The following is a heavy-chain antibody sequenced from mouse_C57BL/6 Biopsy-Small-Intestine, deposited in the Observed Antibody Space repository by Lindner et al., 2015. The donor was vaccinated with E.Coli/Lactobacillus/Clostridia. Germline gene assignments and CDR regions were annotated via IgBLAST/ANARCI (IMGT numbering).Heavy chain of an antibody. D-gene: IGHD5-1*01. CDR1: GYSFTDYN. CDR2: INPNYGTT. J-gene: IGHJ2*01. CDR3: AIRTYGGAFDY. V-gene: IGHV1-39*01. Sequence: VQLQESGPELVKPGASVKISCKASGYSFTDYNMNWVKQSNGKRLEWIGVINPNYGTTSYNQKFKGKATLTVDQSSSTAYMQLNSLTSEDSAVYSCAIRTYGGAFDYWGQGHHSHSLL.